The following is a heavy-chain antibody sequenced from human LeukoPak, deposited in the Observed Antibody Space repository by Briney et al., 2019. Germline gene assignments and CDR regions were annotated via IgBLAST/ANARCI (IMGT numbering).Heavy chain of an antibody. CDR3: ARRYCSSTSCYFSNWFNP. J-gene: IGHJ5*02. Sequence: GRSLRLSCAASGFIFSSYGMHWVRQAPGKGLEWVAVIWYDGSNKYYADSVKGRFTISRDNSKNTLCLQMNSLRAEDTAVYYCARRYCSSTSCYFSNWFNPWGQGTLVTVSS. CDR1: GFIFSSYG. CDR2: IWYDGSNK. D-gene: IGHD2-2*01. V-gene: IGHV3-33*01.